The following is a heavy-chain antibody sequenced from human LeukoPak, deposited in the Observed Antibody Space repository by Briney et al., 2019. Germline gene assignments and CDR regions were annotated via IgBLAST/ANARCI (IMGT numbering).Heavy chain of an antibody. CDR1: GGYMENIY. J-gene: IGHJ4*02. V-gene: IGHV4-59*01. D-gene: IGHD4-17*01. CDR3: ARALNYYGDYSHFDC. CDR2: IYHQAGT. Sequence: SETLSLTCTVSGGYMENIYWHWIRQPPGKGLEWIGYIYHQAGTEYNPSLKNRVAISVDTSKNQFSLKLSSVTAADTAVYYCARALNYYGDYSHFDCWGQGTLVTVSS.